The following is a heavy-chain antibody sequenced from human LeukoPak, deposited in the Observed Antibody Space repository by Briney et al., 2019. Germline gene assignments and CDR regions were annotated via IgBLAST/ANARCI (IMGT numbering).Heavy chain of an antibody. CDR1: GYTFTSYG. Sequence: GASVKVSCKASGYTFTSYGISWVRQAPGQGLEWMGRISAYNGNTNYAQKVQGRVTLTTDTSTSTAYMELRSLRPDDTAVYYCARDSADCSGGSCYSAEYFQHWGQGTLVTVSS. CDR2: ISAYNGNT. D-gene: IGHD2-15*01. J-gene: IGHJ1*01. CDR3: ARDSADCSGGSCYSAEYFQH. V-gene: IGHV1-18*01.